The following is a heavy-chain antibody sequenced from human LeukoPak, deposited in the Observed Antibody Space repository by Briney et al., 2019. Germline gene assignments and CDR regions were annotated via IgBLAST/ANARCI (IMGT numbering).Heavy chain of an antibody. Sequence: ASVKVSCKASGYTFTSYGVSWVRQAPGQGVEWMGWISAYNGNTNYAQKLQGRVTMTTDTSTSTAYMELRSLRSDDTAVYYCARVRRVYRGYDRCSDYWGQGTLVTVSS. V-gene: IGHV1-18*01. CDR3: ARVRRVYRGYDRCSDY. D-gene: IGHD5-12*01. CDR2: ISAYNGNT. J-gene: IGHJ4*02. CDR1: GYTFTSYG.